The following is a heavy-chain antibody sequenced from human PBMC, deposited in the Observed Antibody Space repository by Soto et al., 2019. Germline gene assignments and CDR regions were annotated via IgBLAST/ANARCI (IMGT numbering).Heavy chain of an antibody. D-gene: IGHD3-3*01. Sequence: QVQLVQSGAEVKKPGASVKVSCKASGYTFINYYVHWVRQAPGQGLEWVGIIDPNDDYTFYAEKFHSRVTMTTGASTSILFREVTRLTSADTAIYFCAKVGVKRAEDFSRGYYNWFDTWGQGTLVTVSS. CDR3: AKVGVKRAEDFSRGYYNWFDT. CDR1: GYTFINYY. CDR2: IDPNDDYT. J-gene: IGHJ5*02. V-gene: IGHV1-46*01.